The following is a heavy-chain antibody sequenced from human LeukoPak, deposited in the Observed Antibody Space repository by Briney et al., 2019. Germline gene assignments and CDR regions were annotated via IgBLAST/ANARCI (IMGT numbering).Heavy chain of an antibody. CDR1: GGSISSYY. J-gene: IGHJ4*02. D-gene: IGHD3-10*01. V-gene: IGHV4-59*01. Sequence: SETLSLTCTVSGGSISSYYWSWIRQPPGKGLEWIGYMYYSGSTNYNPSVKSRFTISVVASKNPFSLKLSSVTAADTAVYYCARDYGSGSQPFDYWGQGTLVTVSS. CDR2: MYYSGST. CDR3: ARDYGSGSQPFDY.